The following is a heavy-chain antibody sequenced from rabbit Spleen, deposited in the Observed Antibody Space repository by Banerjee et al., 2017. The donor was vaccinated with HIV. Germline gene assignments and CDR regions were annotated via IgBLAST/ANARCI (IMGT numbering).Heavy chain of an antibody. Sequence: QEQLMESGGGLVQPGGFLKLSCKASGFDFSSYGVSWVRQAPGKGLEWIACIVTGKAVYARWAKGRFIMSRTSSTTVTLQMTSLTAADTATYLCARDLVGVIGWNFNLWGQGTLVTVS. CDR1: GFDFSSYG. CDR3: ARDLVGVIGWNFNL. D-gene: IGHD5-1*01. J-gene: IGHJ4*01. CDR2: IVTGKAV. V-gene: IGHV1S39*01.